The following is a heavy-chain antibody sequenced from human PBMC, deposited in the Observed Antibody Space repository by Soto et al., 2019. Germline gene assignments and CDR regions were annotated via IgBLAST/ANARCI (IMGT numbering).Heavy chain of an antibody. D-gene: IGHD3-16*01. CDR3: ARGGGSPYWYYYYGMDV. CDR1: GYTFTSYG. V-gene: IGHV1-18*01. Sequence: ASVKVSCKASGYTFTSYGISWVRQAPGQGLEWMGWISAYNGNTNYAQKLQGRVTMTTDTSTSTAYMELRSLRSDDTAVYYCARGGGSPYWYYYYGMDVWGQATTVTVSS. J-gene: IGHJ6*02. CDR2: ISAYNGNT.